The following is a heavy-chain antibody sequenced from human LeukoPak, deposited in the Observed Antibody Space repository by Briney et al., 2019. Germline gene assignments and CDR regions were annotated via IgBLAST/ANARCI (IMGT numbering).Heavy chain of an antibody. V-gene: IGHV3-9*01. J-gene: IGHJ5*02. CDR3: AKDRLRDYCSSTSCSTNWFDP. CDR2: ISWNSGSI. D-gene: IGHD2-2*01. Sequence: HPGRSLRLSCAASGFTFDDYAMHWVRQAPGKGLEWVSGISWNSGSIGYADSVKGRFTIPRDNAKNSLYLQMNSLRAEDTALYYCAKDRLRDYCSSTSCSTNWFDPWGQGTLVTVSS. CDR1: GFTFDDYA.